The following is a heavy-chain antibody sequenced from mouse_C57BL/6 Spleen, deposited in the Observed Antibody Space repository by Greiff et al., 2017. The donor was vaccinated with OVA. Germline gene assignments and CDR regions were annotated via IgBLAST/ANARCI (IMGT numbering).Heavy chain of an antibody. Sequence: FQLQQSGPELVKPGASVKISCKASGYAFSSSWMNWVTQRPGKGLEWIGRIYPGDGDTNYTGKFKGQATLTADKTSSTASMQLSSRTSEDSAVYFCAREDSSDLDYWGQGTTLTVSS. CDR1: GYAFSSSW. D-gene: IGHD1-1*01. J-gene: IGHJ2*01. V-gene: IGHV1-82*01. CDR2: IYPGDGDT. CDR3: AREDSSDLDY.